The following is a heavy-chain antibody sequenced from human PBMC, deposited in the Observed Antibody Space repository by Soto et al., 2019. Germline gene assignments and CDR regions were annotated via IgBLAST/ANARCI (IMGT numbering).Heavy chain of an antibody. CDR2: ISGSGGST. CDR1: GFTFSSYA. V-gene: IGHV3-23*01. Sequence: GGSLRLSCAASGFTFSSYAMSWVRQAPGKGLEWVSAISGSGGSTYYADSVKGRFTISRDNSKNTLYLQMNSLRAEDTAVYYCAKDTALWFGESERYFDYWGQGTLVTVSS. CDR3: AKDTALWFGESERYFDY. J-gene: IGHJ4*02. D-gene: IGHD3-10*01.